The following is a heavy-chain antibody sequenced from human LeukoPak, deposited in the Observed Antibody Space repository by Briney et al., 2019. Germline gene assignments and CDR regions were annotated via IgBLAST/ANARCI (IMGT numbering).Heavy chain of an antibody. CDR1: GVTFRSYS. V-gene: IGHV3-48*01. J-gene: IGHJ4*02. Sequence: GGSLRLSCAASGVTFRSYSMNWVRQAPGKGLEWLSYIRSNSGTIYYADSVKGRFTISRDNAKNSLYLQMDSLRVEDTAVYYCARGPSTLFDYWGQGTLVTVSS. CDR2: IRSNSGTI. CDR3: ARGPSTLFDY. D-gene: IGHD2/OR15-2a*01.